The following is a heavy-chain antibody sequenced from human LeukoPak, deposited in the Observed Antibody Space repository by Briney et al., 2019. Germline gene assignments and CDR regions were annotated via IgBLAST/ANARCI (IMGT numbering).Heavy chain of an antibody. CDR1: GGSISSYY. CDR2: IYYSGST. D-gene: IGHD2-2*01. Sequence: VTPSVTLSLTCTVSGGSISSYYWSWIRQPPGKGLEWIGYIYYSGSTNYNPSLKSRVTISVDMYKNQLSLKLSSVTAADTAVYYCARESRSAAFDIWGQGTMVTVSS. CDR3: ARESRSAAFDI. J-gene: IGHJ3*02. V-gene: IGHV4-59*01.